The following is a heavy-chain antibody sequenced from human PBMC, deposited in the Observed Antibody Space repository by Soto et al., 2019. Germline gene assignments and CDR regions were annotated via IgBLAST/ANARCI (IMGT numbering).Heavy chain of an antibody. D-gene: IGHD3-22*01. CDR3: EKNPLYYDSRVGGDYYYGMDV. CDR2: IIPIFGTA. J-gene: IGHJ6*02. V-gene: IGHV1-69*13. Sequence: SVKVSCKASGGTFSSYAISWVRQAPGQGLEWMGGIIPIFGTANYAQKFQGRDTITADESTSTTYIELSRLRSEDTAVYYCEKNPLYYDSRVGGDYYYGMDVWGQGTTVTVSS. CDR1: GGTFSSYA.